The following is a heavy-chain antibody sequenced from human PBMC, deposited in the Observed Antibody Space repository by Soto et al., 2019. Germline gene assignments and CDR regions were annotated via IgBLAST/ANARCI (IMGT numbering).Heavy chain of an antibody. CDR2: IYYSGST. Sequence: SETLSLTCTVSGGSISTYYWSWIRQPPGKGLEWIGYIYYSGSTNYNPSLKSRVTMSVDTSKNQFSLELNSVTAADTAVYYCARGGTRSHGLDYWGPGTLVTVSS. D-gene: IGHD1-1*01. CDR3: ARGGTRSHGLDY. J-gene: IGHJ4*02. CDR1: GGSISTYY. V-gene: IGHV4-59*01.